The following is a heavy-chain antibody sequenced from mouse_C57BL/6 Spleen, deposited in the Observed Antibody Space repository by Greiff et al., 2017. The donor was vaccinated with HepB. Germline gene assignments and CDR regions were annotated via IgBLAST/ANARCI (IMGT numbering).Heavy chain of an antibody. J-gene: IGHJ2*01. Sequence: QVQLKESGAELVKPGASVKISCKASGYAFSSYWMNWVKQRPGKGLEWIGQIYPGDGDTNYNGKFKGKATLTADKSSSTAYMQLSSLTSEDSAVYFCASFFYYGSSYVDYWGQGTTLTVSS. CDR1: GYAFSSYW. D-gene: IGHD1-1*01. CDR3: ASFFYYGSSYVDY. CDR2: IYPGDGDT. V-gene: IGHV1-80*01.